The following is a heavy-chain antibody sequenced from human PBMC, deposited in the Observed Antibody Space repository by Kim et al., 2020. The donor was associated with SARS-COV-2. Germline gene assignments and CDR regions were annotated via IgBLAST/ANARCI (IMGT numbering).Heavy chain of an antibody. V-gene: IGHV4-31*03. CDR1: GGSISSGGYY. CDR2: IYYSGST. J-gene: IGHJ4*02. D-gene: IGHD3-10*01. CDR3: ARELIENERYGSGLYL. Sequence: SETLSLTCTVSGGSISSGGYYWSWIRQHPGKGLEWIGYIYYSGSTYYNPSLKSRVTISVDTSKNQFSLKLSSVTAADTAVYYCARELIENERYGSGLYLWGQGTLVTVSS.